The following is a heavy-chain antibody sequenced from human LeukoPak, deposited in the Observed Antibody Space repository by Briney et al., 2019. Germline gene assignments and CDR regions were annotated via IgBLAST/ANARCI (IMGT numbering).Heavy chain of an antibody. D-gene: IGHD5-24*01. CDR2: IKSKTDGGTT. CDR3: TTEAGDD. J-gene: IGHJ4*02. V-gene: IGHV3-15*01. CDR1: GFTFSNAW. Sequence: GGSLRLSCAASGFTFSNAWMSWVRQAPGKGLEWVGHIKSKTDGGTTDYAEPVKGRFTISRDDSKNTLYLQMDSLKTEDTAVYYCTTEAGDDWGQGTLVTVSS.